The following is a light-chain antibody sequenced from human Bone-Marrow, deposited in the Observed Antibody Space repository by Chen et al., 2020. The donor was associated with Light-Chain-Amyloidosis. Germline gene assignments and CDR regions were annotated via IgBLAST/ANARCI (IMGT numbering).Light chain of an antibody. Sequence: EIVLTQSPGTLSLSPGEGANLSCRASKTISSNYLTWYQQKFGQAPRLLIYGSSSRATGIPDRFTGGGSGTDFTRTINRLEPEDFAMYYSQQYGTSPLTFSGGTKVEIK. CDR1: KTISSNY. J-gene: IGKJ4*01. CDR2: GSS. V-gene: IGKV3-20*01. CDR3: QQYGTSPLT.